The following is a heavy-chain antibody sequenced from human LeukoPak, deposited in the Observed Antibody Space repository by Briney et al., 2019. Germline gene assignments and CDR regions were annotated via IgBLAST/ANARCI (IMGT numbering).Heavy chain of an antibody. J-gene: IGHJ4*02. V-gene: IGHV3-7*01. CDR1: GFTFSSYW. Sequence: PGGSLRLSCAASGFTFSSYWMSWVRQAPGKGLEWVANINQDGSEKCYVDSVKGRFTISRDNAKNSLYLQMNSLRAEDTAVYYCARGGPGALLRFRGVDYWGQGTLVTVSS. D-gene: IGHD3-3*01. CDR3: ARGGPGALLRFRGVDY. CDR2: INQDGSEK.